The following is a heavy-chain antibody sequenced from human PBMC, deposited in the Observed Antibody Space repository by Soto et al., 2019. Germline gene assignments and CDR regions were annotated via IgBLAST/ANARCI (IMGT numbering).Heavy chain of an antibody. CDR1: GYTFTTYD. CDR2: MNPHSGNT. V-gene: IGHV1-8*01. J-gene: IGHJ6*03. Sequence: QVQLVQSGAEVKKPGASVKVSCKASGYTFTTYDINWVRQATGQGLEWMGWMNPHSGNTGYAQECQGRVTMTRNTSISTAYMELSSMRSEDTAGYYCARAIGSTSNYYYMDVWGKGTTVTVSS. CDR3: ARAIGSTSNYYYMDV. D-gene: IGHD1-1*01.